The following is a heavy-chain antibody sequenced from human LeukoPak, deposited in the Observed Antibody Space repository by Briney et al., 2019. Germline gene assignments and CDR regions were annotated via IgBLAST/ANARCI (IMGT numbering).Heavy chain of an antibody. CDR3: ARAEQWLGTSDY. V-gene: IGHV3-7*04. CDR1: VFTVSSSY. Sequence: GGSLRLSCAASVFTVSSSYMNWVRQAPGKGLEWVANIKQDGSEKYYVDSVKGRFTISRDNAKNSLYLQMNSLRAEDTAVYYCARAEQWLGTSDYWGQGTLVTVSS. CDR2: IKQDGSEK. D-gene: IGHD6-19*01. J-gene: IGHJ4*02.